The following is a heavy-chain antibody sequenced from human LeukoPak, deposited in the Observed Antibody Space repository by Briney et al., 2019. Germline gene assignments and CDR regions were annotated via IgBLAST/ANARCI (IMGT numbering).Heavy chain of an antibody. D-gene: IGHD3-16*01. J-gene: IGHJ4*02. Sequence: PGGSLRPSCAASGFTFSSYEMNWVRQAPGKGLEWVSYISSSGSTIYYADSVKGRFTISRDNAKNSLYLQMNSLRAEDTAVYYCARDHSSELYVWGSYGPYYFDYWGQGTLVTVSS. CDR1: GFTFSSYE. V-gene: IGHV3-48*03. CDR2: ISSSGSTI. CDR3: ARDHSSELYVWGSYGPYYFDY.